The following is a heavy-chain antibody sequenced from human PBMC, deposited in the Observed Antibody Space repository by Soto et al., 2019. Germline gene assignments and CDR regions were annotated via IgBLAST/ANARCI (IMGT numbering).Heavy chain of an antibody. J-gene: IGHJ6*02. CDR3: ARDLSGTVTTGYYYYGMDV. V-gene: IGHV3-30-3*01. CDR2: ISYDGSNK. D-gene: IGHD4-17*01. Sequence: QVQLVESGEGVVQPGRSLRLSCAASGFTFSSYAMHWVRQAPGKGLEWVAVISYDGSNKYYADSVKGRFTISRDNSKNTLYLQMNSLRAEDTAVYYCARDLSGTVTTGYYYYGMDVWGQGTTVTVSS. CDR1: GFTFSSYA.